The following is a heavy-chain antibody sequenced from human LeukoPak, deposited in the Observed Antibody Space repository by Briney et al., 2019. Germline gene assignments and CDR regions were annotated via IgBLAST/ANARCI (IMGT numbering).Heavy chain of an antibody. CDR2: IGVGSGNT. D-gene: IGHD1-26*01. V-gene: IGHV1-58*02. CDR3: AADLWKMGAEGDNWFDP. CDR1: GFTFTSSA. J-gene: IGHJ5*02. Sequence: SVKVSCKASGFTFTSSAMQWVRQARGQRLEWIGWIGVGSGNTNYAQKFQERVTITRDMSTSTAYMELSSLRSEDTAVYYCAADLWKMGAEGDNWFDPWGQGTLVTVSS.